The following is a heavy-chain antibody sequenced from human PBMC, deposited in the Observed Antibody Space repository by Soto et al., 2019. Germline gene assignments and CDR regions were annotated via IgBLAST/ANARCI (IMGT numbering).Heavy chain of an antibody. CDR2: IYYRGST. D-gene: IGHD4-17*01. V-gene: IGHV4-31*03. Sequence: QVQLQESGPGLVKPSQTLSLTCTVSGGSISSGGYYWSWIRQHPGKGLEWIGYIYYRGSTYYNPSLKSRVTISVDTSKNQFSLKLSSVTAADTAVYYCAREATVTTGWSLYLPNWGQGTLVTVSS. J-gene: IGHJ4*02. CDR1: GGSISSGGYY. CDR3: AREATVTTGWSLYLPN.